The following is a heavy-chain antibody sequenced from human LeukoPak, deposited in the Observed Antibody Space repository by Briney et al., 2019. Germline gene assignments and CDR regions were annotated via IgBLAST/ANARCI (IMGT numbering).Heavy chain of an antibody. Sequence: PGGSLRLSCAAPGFTFSSYAMSWVRQAPGKGLEWVSAISGSGGSIYYADSVKGRFTISRDNSKNTLYLQMNSLRAEDTAVYYCAKDKQYQLPQQLDYWGQGTLVTVSS. CDR3: AKDKQYQLPQQLDY. CDR1: GFTFSSYA. D-gene: IGHD2-2*01. V-gene: IGHV3-23*01. CDR2: ISGSGGSI. J-gene: IGHJ4*02.